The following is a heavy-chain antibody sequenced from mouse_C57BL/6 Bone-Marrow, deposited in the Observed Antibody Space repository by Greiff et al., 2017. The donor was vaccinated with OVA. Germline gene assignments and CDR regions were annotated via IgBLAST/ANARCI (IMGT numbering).Heavy chain of an antibody. CDR2: INPYNGGT. D-gene: IGHD3-2*02. J-gene: IGHJ2*01. CDR3: AREATGN. V-gene: IGHV1-19*01. CDR1: GYTFTDYY. Sequence: VQLKESGPVLVKPGASVKMSCKASGYTFTDYYMNWVKQSHGKSLEWIGVINPYNGGTSYNQKFKGKATLTVDKSSSTAYMELNSLTSEDSAVYYCAREATGNWGQGTTLTVSS.